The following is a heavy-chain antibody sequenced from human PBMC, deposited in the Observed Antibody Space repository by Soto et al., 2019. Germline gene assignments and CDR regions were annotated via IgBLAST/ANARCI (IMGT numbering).Heavy chain of an antibody. CDR2: ISYDGSNK. Sequence: PGGSLRLSCAASGFTFSSYAMHWARQAPGKGLEWVAVISYDGSNKYYADSVKGRFTISRDNSKNTLYLQMNSLRAEDTAVYYCAREISWYFDYWGQGTLVTVS. D-gene: IGHD6-13*01. J-gene: IGHJ4*02. CDR1: GFTFSSYA. CDR3: AREISWYFDY. V-gene: IGHV3-30-3*01.